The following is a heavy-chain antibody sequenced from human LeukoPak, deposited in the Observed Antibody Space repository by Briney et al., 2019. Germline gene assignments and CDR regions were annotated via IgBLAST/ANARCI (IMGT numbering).Heavy chain of an antibody. V-gene: IGHV3-11*01. CDR2: ISSSGSTI. CDR3: ASDLPYDSSIGPFQH. J-gene: IGHJ1*01. D-gene: IGHD3-22*01. Sequence: GGSLRLSCAASGFTFSDYYMSWIRQAPGKGLEWVSYISSSGSTIYYADSVKGRFTISRDNAKNSLYLQMNSLRAEDTAVYYCASDLPYDSSIGPFQHWGQGTLVTDSS. CDR1: GFTFSDYY.